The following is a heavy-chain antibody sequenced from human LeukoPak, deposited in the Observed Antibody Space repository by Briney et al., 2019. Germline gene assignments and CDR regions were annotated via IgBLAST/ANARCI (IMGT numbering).Heavy chain of an antibody. CDR2: ISYDGSNK. D-gene: IGHD4-17*01. CDR1: GFTFSSYG. J-gene: IGHJ4*02. CDR3: AKGEYGAFDY. V-gene: IGHV3-30*18. Sequence: GGSLRLSCAASGFTFSSYGMHWVRQAPGKGLEWVAVISYDGSNKYYADSVKGRFTISRDNSKNTLYLQMNSLRAEDTAVYYCAKGEYGAFDYWGQGTLVTVSS.